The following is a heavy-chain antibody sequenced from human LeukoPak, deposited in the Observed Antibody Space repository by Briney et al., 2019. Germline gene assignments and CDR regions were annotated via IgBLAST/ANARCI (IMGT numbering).Heavy chain of an antibody. D-gene: IGHD1-26*01. J-gene: IGHJ6*02. CDR2: VSSGSTYM. V-gene: IGHV3-21*01. Sequence: PGGSLRLSCVVSGFSFSSYSMNWVRQAPGKGLEWVSSVSSGSTYMYYADSVKGRFTISRDNAKNSLYLQMNSLRAEDTAVYYCARFQAKVGATSYYGMDVWGQGTTVTVSS. CDR3: ARFQAKVGATSYYGMDV. CDR1: GFSFSSYS.